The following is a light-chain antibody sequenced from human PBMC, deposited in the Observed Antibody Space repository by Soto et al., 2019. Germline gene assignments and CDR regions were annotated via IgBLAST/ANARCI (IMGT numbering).Light chain of an antibody. CDR2: DAS. V-gene: IGKV1-33*01. CDR1: QDISNY. CDR3: QQYDNLCRIT. J-gene: IGKJ5*01. Sequence: DIQMTQSPSSLSASVGDRVTITCQASQDISNYLNWYQQKPGKAPKLLIYDASNLETGVPSRFSGSGSGTDFTFTISSLQPEDIATYYCQQYDNLCRITFGQGTRLEIK.